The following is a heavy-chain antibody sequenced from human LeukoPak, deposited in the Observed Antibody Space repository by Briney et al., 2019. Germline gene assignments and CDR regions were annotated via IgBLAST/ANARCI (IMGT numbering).Heavy chain of an antibody. D-gene: IGHD4-17*01. CDR2: IYTSGNT. V-gene: IGHV4-4*07. CDR1: GGSISIYY. J-gene: IGHJ2*01. CDR3: ARLRCTYLYFDL. Sequence: SESLSLTCTVSGGSISIYYWSWIRQPAGKGLEWVGRIYTSGNTYYNTSLRSRVTMSVNTSTNQFSLNLSSVTPADTPVYYCARLRCTYLYFDLWGRGTLVTVS.